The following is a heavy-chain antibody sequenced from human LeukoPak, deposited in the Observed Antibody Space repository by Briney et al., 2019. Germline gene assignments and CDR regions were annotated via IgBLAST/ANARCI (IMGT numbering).Heavy chain of an antibody. CDR1: GFTFRNYW. Sequence: PGGSLRLSCAASGFTFRNYWMGWVRQAPGKGLEWVSVIYSGGSTYYADSVKGRFTISRDNSKNTLYLQMNSLRAEDTAVYYCAREGIAVAGTDYWGQGTLVTVSS. D-gene: IGHD6-19*01. CDR2: IYSGGST. J-gene: IGHJ4*02. V-gene: IGHV3-66*01. CDR3: AREGIAVAGTDY.